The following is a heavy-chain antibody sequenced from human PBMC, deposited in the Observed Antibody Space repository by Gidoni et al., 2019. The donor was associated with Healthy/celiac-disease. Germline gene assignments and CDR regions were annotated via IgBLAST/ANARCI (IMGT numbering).Heavy chain of an antibody. V-gene: IGHV1-2*02. CDR3: ARDRDGSAGYYYYGMDV. D-gene: IGHD3-10*01. Sequence: QVQLVQSGAEVKKPGASVKVSCKASGYTFTGYYMHWVRQAPGQGLEWMGWINPNSGGTNYAQKFQGRVTMTRDTSISTAYMELSRLRSDDTAVYYCARDRDGSAGYYYYGMDVWGQGTTVTVSS. J-gene: IGHJ6*02. CDR1: GYTFTGYY. CDR2: INPNSGGT.